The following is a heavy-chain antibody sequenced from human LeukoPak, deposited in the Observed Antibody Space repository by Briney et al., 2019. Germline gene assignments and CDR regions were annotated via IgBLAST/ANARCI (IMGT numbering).Heavy chain of an antibody. CDR1: GGSISSGGYS. Sequence: SQTLSLTCAVSGGSISSGGYSWSWIRQPPGKGLEWIGYIYHSGSTYYNSSLKSRVTISVDRSKNQFSLKLSSVTAADTAVYYCARLGVVPAALDYWGQGTLVTVSS. CDR3: ARLGVVPAALDY. D-gene: IGHD2-2*01. V-gene: IGHV4-30-2*01. CDR2: IYHSGST. J-gene: IGHJ4*02.